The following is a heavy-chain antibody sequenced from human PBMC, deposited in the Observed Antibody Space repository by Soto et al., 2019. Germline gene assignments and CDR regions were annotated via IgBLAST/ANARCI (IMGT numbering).Heavy chain of an antibody. CDR1: GFIFNSYS. CDR3: ARDFTYYFDY. Sequence: GSLRLPCAASGFIFNSYSMNWVRQAPGKGLEWVSYISTNSRTIYYADSVKGRFTISRDNAKNSLYLQMNSLRAEDTAVYYCARDFTYYFDYWGQGTPVTVSS. V-gene: IGHV3-48*01. CDR2: ISTNSRTI. J-gene: IGHJ4*02.